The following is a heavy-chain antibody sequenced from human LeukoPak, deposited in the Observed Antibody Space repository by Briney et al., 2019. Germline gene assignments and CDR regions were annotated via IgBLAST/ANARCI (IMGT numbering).Heavy chain of an antibody. Sequence: GGSLRLSCAASGFTFSSYAMSWVRQAPGKGLEWVSAISGSGGSIYYADSVKGRFTISRDNSKNTLYLQMNSLRAEDTAVYYCATDYLGYCSGGSCYRSLNYWGQGTLVTVSS. CDR3: ATDYLGYCSGGSCYRSLNY. J-gene: IGHJ4*02. V-gene: IGHV3-23*01. CDR1: GFTFSSYA. CDR2: ISGSGGSI. D-gene: IGHD2-15*01.